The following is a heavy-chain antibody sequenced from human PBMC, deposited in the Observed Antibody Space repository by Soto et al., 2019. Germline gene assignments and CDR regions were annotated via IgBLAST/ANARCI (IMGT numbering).Heavy chain of an antibody. CDR1: GFTFTSSA. D-gene: IGHD3-10*01. CDR2: IVVGSGNT. Sequence: SVKVSCKASGFTFTSSAMQWVRQARRQRLEWIGWIVVGSGNTNYAQKFQERVTITRDMSTSTAYMELSSLRSEDTAVYYCAAEGAYYYGSEYGMDVWGQGTTVTVSS. CDR3: AAEGAYYYGSEYGMDV. J-gene: IGHJ6*02. V-gene: IGHV1-58*02.